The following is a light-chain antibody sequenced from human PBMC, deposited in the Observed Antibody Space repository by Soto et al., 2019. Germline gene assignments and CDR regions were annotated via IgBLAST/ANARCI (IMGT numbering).Light chain of an antibody. CDR3: HQYGSSVWT. CDR2: GAS. CDR1: QSVSNNN. Sequence: EIVLTQSPGILSLSPGERATLSCRASQSVSNNNLAWYRQKPGQSPRLLIYGASSRATGIPDRFSGTGSGTVFTLTISTVEPEDFAVYYCHQYGSSVWTFGQGTKVEIK. V-gene: IGKV3-20*01. J-gene: IGKJ1*01.